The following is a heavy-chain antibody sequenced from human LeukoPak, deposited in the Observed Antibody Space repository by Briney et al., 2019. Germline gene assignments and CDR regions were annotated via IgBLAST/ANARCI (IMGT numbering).Heavy chain of an antibody. CDR3: ARWSGSYWAPNWFDP. D-gene: IGHD1-26*01. V-gene: IGHV4-34*01. Sequence: PSETLSLTCAVYGGSLSGYYWSWIRQPPGKGLEWIGEINHSGSTNYNPSLKSRVTISVDTSKNQFSLKLSSVTAADTAVYYCARWSGSYWAPNWFDPWGQGTLVTVSS. J-gene: IGHJ5*02. CDR2: INHSGST. CDR1: GGSLSGYY.